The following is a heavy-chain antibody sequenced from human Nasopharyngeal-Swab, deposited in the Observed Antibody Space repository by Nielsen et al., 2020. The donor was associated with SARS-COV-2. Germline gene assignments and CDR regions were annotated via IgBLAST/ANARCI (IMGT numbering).Heavy chain of an antibody. V-gene: IGHV3-7*04. CDR1: GFTFSGYW. J-gene: IGHJ4*02. CDR2: IKQDGSEK. CDR3: ARGGFWSGYSSYDY. D-gene: IGHD3-3*01. Sequence: CAASGFTFSGYWMSWVRQAPGKGLEWVANIKQDGSEKYYVDSVKGRFTISRDNAKNSLYLQMNSLRAEDTAVYYCARGGFWSGYSSYDYWGQGTLVTVSS.